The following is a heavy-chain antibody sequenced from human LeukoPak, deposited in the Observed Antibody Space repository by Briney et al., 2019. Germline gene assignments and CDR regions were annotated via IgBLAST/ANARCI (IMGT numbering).Heavy chain of an antibody. CDR2: IYYSVST. Sequence: SETLSLTCTVSGGSISSYYWSWVRQPPGKGLEWIGYIYYSVSTNYNPSLKSRVTISVDTSKNQFSLKLSSVTAADTAVYYCARVGNYDYVWGSYRMPYFDYWGQGTLVTVSS. CDR3: ARVGNYDYVWGSYRMPYFDY. CDR1: GGSISSYY. D-gene: IGHD3-16*02. J-gene: IGHJ4*02. V-gene: IGHV4-59*01.